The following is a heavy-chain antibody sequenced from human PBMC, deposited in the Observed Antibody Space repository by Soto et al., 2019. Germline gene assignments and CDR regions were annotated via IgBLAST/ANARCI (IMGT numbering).Heavy chain of an antibody. CDR3: AREGSSSSKYFQH. J-gene: IGHJ1*01. CDR2: INPNSCGT. V-gene: IGHV1-2*02. CDR1: GYTFTGYY. D-gene: IGHD6-6*01. Sequence: ASVKVSCKASGYTFTGYYMHWVRQAPGQGLEWMGWINPNSCGTNYAQNFQGRVTMTRDTSISTAYMELYTLTSDDTAMYYCAREGSSSSKYFQHWGQGTLVTVSS.